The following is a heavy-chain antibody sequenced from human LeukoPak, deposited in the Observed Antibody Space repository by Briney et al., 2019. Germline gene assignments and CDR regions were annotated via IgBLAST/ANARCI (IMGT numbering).Heavy chain of an antibody. CDR3: ARGAAVAVLYCY. Sequence: PGGSLRLSCAASGFTFSSYSMNWVRQAPGKGLEWVSSSSSSSSYIYYADSVKGRFTISRDNAKNSLYLQMNSLRAEDTAVYYCARGAAVAVLYCYWGQGTLVTVSS. CDR1: GFTFSSYS. CDR2: SSSSSSYI. V-gene: IGHV3-21*01. D-gene: IGHD2-15*01. J-gene: IGHJ4*02.